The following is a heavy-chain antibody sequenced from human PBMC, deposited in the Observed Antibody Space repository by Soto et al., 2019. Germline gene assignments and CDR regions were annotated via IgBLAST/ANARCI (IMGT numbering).Heavy chain of an antibody. D-gene: IGHD5-18*01. CDR2: IYYSGST. V-gene: IGHV4-30-4*01. CDR1: GGSISSGDYY. CDR3: ARGRLDTAMDY. J-gene: IGHJ4*02. Sequence: PSETLSLTCTVSGGSISSGDYYWSWIRQPPGKGLEWIGYIYYSGSTYYNPSLKSRVTISVDTSKNQFSLKLSFVIAADTAVYYCARGRLDTAMDYWGQGTLVTVSS.